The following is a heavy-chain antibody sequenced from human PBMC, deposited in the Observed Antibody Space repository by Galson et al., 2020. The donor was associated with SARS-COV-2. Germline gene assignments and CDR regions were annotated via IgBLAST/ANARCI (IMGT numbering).Heavy chain of an antibody. CDR3: ARELSGYSGYDYHSSGTL. D-gene: IGHD5-12*01. Sequence: GESLKISCAASGFTVSSNYMSWVRQAPGKGLEWVAVISYDGSNKYYADSVKGRFTISRDNSKNTLYLQMNSLRAEDTAVYYCARELSGYSGYDYHSSGTLWGQGTLVTVSS. CDR2: ISYDGSNK. CDR1: GFTVSSNY. J-gene: IGHJ4*02. V-gene: IGHV3-30*03.